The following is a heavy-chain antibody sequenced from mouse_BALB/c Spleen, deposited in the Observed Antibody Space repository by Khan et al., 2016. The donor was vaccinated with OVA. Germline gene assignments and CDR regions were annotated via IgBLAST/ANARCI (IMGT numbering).Heavy chain of an antibody. Sequence: QVRLQQSGAELVRPGASVKLSCKTSGYIFTSYWIHWVKQKSGQGLEWIARIYPGTDNTYYSEKLKDKATLTADKSSSTAYMQLSSLKSEDSAVYFCVREEALYYFDYWGQGTTLTVSS. CDR3: VREEALYYFDY. CDR1: GYIFTSYW. J-gene: IGHJ2*01. D-gene: IGHD3-2*02. V-gene: IGHV1S132*01. CDR2: IYPGTDNT.